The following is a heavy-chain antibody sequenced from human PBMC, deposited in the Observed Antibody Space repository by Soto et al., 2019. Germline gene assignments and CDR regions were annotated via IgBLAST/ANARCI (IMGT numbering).Heavy chain of an antibody. CDR2: ISWNSGSI. Sequence: EVQLVESGGGLVQPGRSLRLSCAASGFTFDDYAMHWVRQAPGKGLEWVSGISWNSGSIGYADSVKGRFTISRDNAKNSLYLQMNSLSAEDTALYYCAKVVNYGDYEIVGYFQHWGQGTLVTVSS. J-gene: IGHJ1*01. D-gene: IGHD4-17*01. CDR1: GFTFDDYA. CDR3: AKVVNYGDYEIVGYFQH. V-gene: IGHV3-9*01.